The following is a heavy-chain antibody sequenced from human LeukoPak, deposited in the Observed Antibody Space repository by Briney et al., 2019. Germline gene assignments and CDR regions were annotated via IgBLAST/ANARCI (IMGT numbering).Heavy chain of an antibody. CDR1: GYTFTGYD. D-gene: IGHD3-10*01. V-gene: IGHV1-2*02. Sequence: ASVKVSCKTSGYTFTGYDMHWVRQAPGQGLEWMGWINPKSGGTHYAQTLRGRFTMTRDTSISTHYMEMSRLRSDDTAVDYCARIEMGLHGSGSYDGPIDCWCQGTGVIVSS. CDR2: INPKSGGT. CDR3: ARIEMGLHGSGSYDGPIDC. J-gene: IGHJ4*02.